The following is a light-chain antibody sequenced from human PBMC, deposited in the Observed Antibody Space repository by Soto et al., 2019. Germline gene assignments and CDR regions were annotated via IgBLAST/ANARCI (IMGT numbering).Light chain of an antibody. CDR2: EVS. CDR3: SSYTRSSSLV. Sequence: QSALTQPASVSGSPGQSITISCTGTSSDVGGYTYVSWYQQHPGKAPNLIISEVSNRPSGVSHRFSGSKSGNTASLTITGLQAADEADYYCSSYTRSSSLVFGGGTKLTVL. J-gene: IGLJ3*02. CDR1: SSDVGGYTY. V-gene: IGLV2-14*01.